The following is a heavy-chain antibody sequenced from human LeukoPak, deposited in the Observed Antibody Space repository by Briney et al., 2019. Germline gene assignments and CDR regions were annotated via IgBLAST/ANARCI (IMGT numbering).Heavy chain of an antibody. Sequence: GRSLRLSCAASGFTFDDYAMHWVRQAPGKGLEWVSGISWNSGSIGYADSVKGRFTISRDNAKNSLYLRMNSLRAEDMALYYCAKDSSSLNDAFDIWGQGTMVTVSS. V-gene: IGHV3-9*03. CDR3: AKDSSSLNDAFDI. D-gene: IGHD6-13*01. CDR1: GFTFDDYA. J-gene: IGHJ3*02. CDR2: ISWNSGSI.